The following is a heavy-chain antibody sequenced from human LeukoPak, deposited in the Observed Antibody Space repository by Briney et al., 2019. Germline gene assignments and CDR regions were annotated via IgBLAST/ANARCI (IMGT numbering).Heavy chain of an antibody. V-gene: IGHV1-18*01. J-gene: IGHJ4*02. CDR1: GYTFTSYG. CDR3: ARVSGIGFHHDY. CDR2: ISAYNGNT. Sequence: ASVKVSCKASGYTFTSYGISWVRQAPGQGLEWMGWISAYNGNTNYAQKLQGRVTMTTDTSTSTVYMELRSLRSDDTAVYYCARVSGIGFHHDYWGQGTLVTVSS. D-gene: IGHD3-10*01.